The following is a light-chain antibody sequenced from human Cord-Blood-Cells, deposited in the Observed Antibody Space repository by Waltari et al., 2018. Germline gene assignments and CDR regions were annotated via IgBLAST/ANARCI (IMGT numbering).Light chain of an antibody. CDR3: SSYTSSSTLEV. V-gene: IGLV2-14*01. CDR2: DVS. CDR1: SSDVGGYNY. J-gene: IGLJ1*01. Sequence: QSALTQPASVSGSPGQSITISSTGTSSDVGGYNYVSWYQQDPGKAPTLMIYDVSNRPSGVSHLFDGSKAGNTAALTISGLQAEDEADYYCSSYTSSSTLEVFGTGTKVTVL.